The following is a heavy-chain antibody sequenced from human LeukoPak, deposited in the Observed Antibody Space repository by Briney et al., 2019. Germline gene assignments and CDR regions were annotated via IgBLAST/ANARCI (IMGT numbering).Heavy chain of an antibody. D-gene: IGHD3-10*01. V-gene: IGHV3-20*04. CDR3: ARDLWTMVRGVKTLGAFDI. CDR2: INWNGGRT. CDR1: GFTFDDYG. Sequence: PGGSLRLSCAASGFTFDDYGMSWVRQAPGKGLEWVSGINWNGGRTGYADSVKGRFTISRDNAKNSLYLQMNSLRAEDTAVYYCARDLWTMVRGVKTLGAFDIWGQGTMVTVSS. J-gene: IGHJ3*02.